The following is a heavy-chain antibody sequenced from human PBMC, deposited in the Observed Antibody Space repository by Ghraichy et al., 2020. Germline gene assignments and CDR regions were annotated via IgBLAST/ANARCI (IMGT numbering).Heavy chain of an antibody. CDR1: GFTFSSYG. J-gene: IGHJ6*02. CDR3: AKVEVGSSSPYYYYGMDV. D-gene: IGHD6-6*01. CDR2: ISYDGSNK. Sequence: GGSLRLSCAASGFTFSSYGMHWVRQAPGKGLEWVAVISYDGSNKYYADSVKGRFTISRDNSKNTLYLQMNSLRAEDTAVYYCAKVEVGSSSPYYYYGMDVWGQGTTVTVSS. V-gene: IGHV3-30*18.